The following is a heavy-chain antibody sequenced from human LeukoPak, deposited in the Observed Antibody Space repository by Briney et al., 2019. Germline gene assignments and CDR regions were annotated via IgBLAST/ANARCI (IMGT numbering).Heavy chain of an antibody. J-gene: IGHJ4*02. CDR1: GYRFTSYW. D-gene: IGHD2-2*01. CDR3: ARSSPAAIESFDY. V-gene: IGHV5-51*01. Sequence: GESLKISCKGSGYRFTSYWIGWVRQMPGKGLEWMGIIYPGDSDTRYSPSFQGQVTISADKSISTAYLQWSSLKASDTAMYYCARSSPAAIESFDYWGQGTLVTVSS. CDR2: IYPGDSDT.